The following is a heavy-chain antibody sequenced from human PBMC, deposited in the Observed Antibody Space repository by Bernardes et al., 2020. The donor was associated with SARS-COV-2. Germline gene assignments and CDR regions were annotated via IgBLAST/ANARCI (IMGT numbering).Heavy chain of an antibody. CDR3: ARANYCSSTSCYKAVGAFDI. D-gene: IGHD2-2*02. CDR1: GFTFSSCS. Sequence: GGSLRLSCAVSGFTFSSCSMYWVRQAPGKGLEWVSSMSSSSSYRYYADSVKGRFTITRDNAKNSLYLQMNSLRAEDTAVYYCARANYCSSTSCYKAVGAFDIWGQGTMVTVSS. CDR2: MSSSSSYR. V-gene: IGHV3-21*01. J-gene: IGHJ3*02.